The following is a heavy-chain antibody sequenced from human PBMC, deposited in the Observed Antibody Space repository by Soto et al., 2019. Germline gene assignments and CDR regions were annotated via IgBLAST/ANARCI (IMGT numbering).Heavy chain of an antibody. Sequence: QVQLVQSGAEVKKPGSSVKVSCKASGGTFSSYTISWVRQAPGQGLEWMGRIIPILGIANYAQKFQGRVTITADKSTSTAYMELSSLRSEDTAVYYCARDLDDSSGYYSPRNYWGQGTLVTVSS. D-gene: IGHD3-22*01. J-gene: IGHJ4*02. CDR2: IIPILGIA. V-gene: IGHV1-69*08. CDR1: GGTFSSYT. CDR3: ARDLDDSSGYYSPRNY.